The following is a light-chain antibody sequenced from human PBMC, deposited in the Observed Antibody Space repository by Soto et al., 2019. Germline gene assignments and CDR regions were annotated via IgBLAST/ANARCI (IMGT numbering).Light chain of an antibody. J-gene: IGKJ2*01. CDR2: AAS. CDR3: QQYGSSPMYT. V-gene: IGKV1-39*01. CDR1: QTISTY. Sequence: DIQMTQSPSSLSASVGDRVTITCRASQTISTYLNWYQQKPGEAPKLLIYAASKLQSGVPSRFSGSGSGTDFTLTISSLQPEDFAVYYCQQYGSSPMYTFGQGTKLEIK.